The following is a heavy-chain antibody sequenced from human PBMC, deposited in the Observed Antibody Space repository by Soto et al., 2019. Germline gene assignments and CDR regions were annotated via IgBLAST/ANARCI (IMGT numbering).Heavy chain of an antibody. Sequence: VHLVESGGVLVQPGGSLRLSCAASGFTLSIYGMHWVRQAPGKGLEWVALISHDGSSEYYADSVKGRFTISRDISKNTLDLQMNRLRPEDTAVYFCAKERYSYGSVYYGMDVWGLGTTVTVSS. D-gene: IGHD5-18*01. CDR2: ISHDGSSE. J-gene: IGHJ6*02. CDR3: AKERYSYGSVYYGMDV. V-gene: IGHV3-30*18. CDR1: GFTLSIYG.